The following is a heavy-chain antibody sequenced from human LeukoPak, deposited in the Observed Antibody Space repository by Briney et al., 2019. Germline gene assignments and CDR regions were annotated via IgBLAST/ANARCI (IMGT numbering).Heavy chain of an antibody. CDR1: GFTFSGYS. CDR2: ISSSSSII. D-gene: IGHD1-7*01. J-gene: IGHJ4*02. CDR3: AKDVLTGTISYFDY. V-gene: IGHV3-48*04. Sequence: GGSLRLSCAASGFTFSGYSMNWVRQAPGKGLEWVSHISSSSSIIYYVDSVKGRFTISRDNAKNSLYLQMNSLRAEDTAVYYCAKDVLTGTISYFDYWGQGTLVTVSS.